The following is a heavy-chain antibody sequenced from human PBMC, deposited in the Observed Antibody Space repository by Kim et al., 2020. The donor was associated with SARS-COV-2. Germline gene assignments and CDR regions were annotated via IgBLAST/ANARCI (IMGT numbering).Heavy chain of an antibody. D-gene: IGHD3-10*01. CDR3: ARDIYSGSGSLYYYGMDV. Sequence: GGSLRLSCAASGFTFSDYYMSWIRQAPGKGLEWVSYISSSGSTIYYADSVKGRFTISRDNAKNSLYLQMNSLRAEDTAVYYCARDIYSGSGSLYYYGMDVWGQGTTVTVSS. CDR1: GFTFSDYY. V-gene: IGHV3-11*01. CDR2: ISSSGSTI. J-gene: IGHJ6*02.